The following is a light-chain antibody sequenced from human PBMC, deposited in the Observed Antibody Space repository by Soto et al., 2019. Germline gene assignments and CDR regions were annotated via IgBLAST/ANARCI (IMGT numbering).Light chain of an antibody. J-gene: IGLJ2*01. Sequence: QSALTQPPSASGTPGQRVTISCSGSSSNIGSNTVNWYQQVPGTAPKLLIYRNDQRPSGVPDRFSGSKSGTSASLAISGLQSEDETDYYCTAWDDSLSGVFFGGGTKLTVL. CDR1: SSNIGSNT. CDR2: RND. V-gene: IGLV1-44*01. CDR3: TAWDDSLSGVF.